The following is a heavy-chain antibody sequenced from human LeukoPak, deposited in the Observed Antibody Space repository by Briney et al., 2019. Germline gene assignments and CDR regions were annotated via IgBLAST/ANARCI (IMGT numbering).Heavy chain of an antibody. V-gene: IGHV3-66*01. J-gene: IGHJ4*02. CDR1: GFTVNSIF. D-gene: IGHD3-10*01. CDR2: LYSGGRT. CDR3: ARENGRGVISPYFDS. Sequence: PGGSLRLSCAASGFTVNSIFMSWVRQAPGKGLEWISVLYSGGRTDYADSVKGRFTISRDNSKNMLYLQMNNLRPEDTAVYYRARENGRGVISPYFDSWGQGTLVTVSS.